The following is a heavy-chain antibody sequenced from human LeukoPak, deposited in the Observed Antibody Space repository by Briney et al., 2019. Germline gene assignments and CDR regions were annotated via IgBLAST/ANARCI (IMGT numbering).Heavy chain of an antibody. CDR3: ARSVLNYYYGSGSYDY. V-gene: IGHV3-48*03. CDR1: GFTFDDYG. Sequence: GGSLRLSCAASGFTFDDYGLSWVRQAPGKGLEWVSYISSSGSTIYYADSVRGRFTISRDNAKNSLYLQMNSLRAEDTAVYYCARSVLNYYYGSGSYDYWGQGTLVTVSS. D-gene: IGHD3-10*01. J-gene: IGHJ4*02. CDR2: ISSSGSTI.